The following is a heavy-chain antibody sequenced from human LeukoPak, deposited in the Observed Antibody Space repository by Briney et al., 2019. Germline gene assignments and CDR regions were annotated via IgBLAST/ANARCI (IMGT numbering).Heavy chain of an antibody. CDR3: ARLGPAYGSGSYQWFDP. J-gene: IGHJ5*02. V-gene: IGHV4-34*01. Sequence: PSETLSLTRAVYGGSFSGYYWSWIRQPPGKGLEWIGEINHSGSTNYNPSLKSRVTISVDTSKNQFSLKLSSVTAADTAVYYCARLGPAYGSGSYQWFDPWGQGTLVTVSS. D-gene: IGHD3-10*01. CDR2: INHSGST. CDR1: GGSFSGYY.